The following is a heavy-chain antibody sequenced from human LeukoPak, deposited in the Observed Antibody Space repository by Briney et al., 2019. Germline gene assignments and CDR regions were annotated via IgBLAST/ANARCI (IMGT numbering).Heavy chain of an antibody. CDR3: ARDGQVPYGDYYYYGMDV. V-gene: IGHV1-18*01. Sequence: GASVKVSCKASGYTFTSYGIIWVRQAPGQGLEWMGWISAYNGNTNYAQKLQGRVTMTTDTSTSTAYMELRSLRSDDTAVYYCARDGQVPYGDYYYYGMDVWGQGTTVTVSS. CDR1: GYTFTSYG. CDR2: ISAYNGNT. D-gene: IGHD4-17*01. J-gene: IGHJ6*02.